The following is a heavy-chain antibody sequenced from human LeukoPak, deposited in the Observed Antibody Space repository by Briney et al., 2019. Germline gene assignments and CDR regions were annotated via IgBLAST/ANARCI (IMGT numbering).Heavy chain of an antibody. D-gene: IGHD5-24*01. CDR2: IYYSGST. CDR1: GGSISSYY. Sequence: SETLSLTCTVSGGSISSYYWSWIRQPPGKGLEWIGYIYYSGSTNYNPSLKSRVTISVDTSKNQFSLKLSSVTAADTAVYYCARHPVSTERWRQFWYYFDYWGQGTLVTVSS. J-gene: IGHJ4*02. CDR3: ARHPVSTERWRQFWYYFDY. V-gene: IGHV4-59*08.